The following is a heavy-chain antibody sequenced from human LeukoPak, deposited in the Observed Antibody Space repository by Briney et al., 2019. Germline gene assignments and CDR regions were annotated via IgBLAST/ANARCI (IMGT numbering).Heavy chain of an antibody. CDR2: IRGDGNEK. V-gene: IGHV3-7*03. D-gene: IGHD1-14*01. CDR3: MTELLGY. CDR1: GFSFSSYW. Sequence: GGSLRLSCAASGFSFSSYWMTWVRQAPGRGLEFVANIRGDGNEKYYMDSMKGRLTISRDNAKNSLFLQMSGLRAEDTAVYYCMTELLGYRGQGTLVTVSS. J-gene: IGHJ4*02.